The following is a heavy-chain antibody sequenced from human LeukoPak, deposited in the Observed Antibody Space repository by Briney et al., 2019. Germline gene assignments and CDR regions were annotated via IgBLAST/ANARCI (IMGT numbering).Heavy chain of an antibody. V-gene: IGHV6-1*01. CDR2: TYYRSKWYD. D-gene: IGHD7-27*01. J-gene: IGHJ3*02. Sequence: SQTLSLTCAISGDSVSSNSAAWNWIRQSPSRGLECLGRTYYRSKWYDDYAVSVKSRITINPDTSKNQFSLQLNSVTPEDTAVYYCARQGNWGLGIAFDIWGQGTMVTVSS. CDR3: ARQGNWGLGIAFDI. CDR1: GDSVSSNSAA.